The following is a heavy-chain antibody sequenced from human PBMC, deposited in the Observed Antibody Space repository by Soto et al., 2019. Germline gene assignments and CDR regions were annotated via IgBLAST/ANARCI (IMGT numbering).Heavy chain of an antibody. Sequence: ASVKVSCKASGYTFTSYYMHWVRQGPGQGLEWMGIINPSGGSTSYAQKFQGGVTMTRDTSTSTVYMELSSLRSEDTAVYYCATAPDYADAFDIWGQGTMVTVSS. CDR3: ATAPDYADAFDI. CDR1: GYTFTSYY. CDR2: INPSGGST. V-gene: IGHV1-46*01. J-gene: IGHJ3*02. D-gene: IGHD4-17*01.